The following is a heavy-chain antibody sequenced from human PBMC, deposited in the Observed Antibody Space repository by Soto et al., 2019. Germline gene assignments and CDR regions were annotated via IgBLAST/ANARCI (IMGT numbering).Heavy chain of an antibody. Sequence: PGESLKISCKGSGYSFTSYWISWVRQMPGKGLEWMGRIDPSDSYTNYSPSFQGHVTISADKSISTASLQWSSLKASDTAMYYCARLLTVTPDWFDPWGQGTLVTVSS. V-gene: IGHV5-10-1*01. D-gene: IGHD4-17*01. CDR2: IDPSDSYT. J-gene: IGHJ5*02. CDR3: ARLLTVTPDWFDP. CDR1: GYSFTSYW.